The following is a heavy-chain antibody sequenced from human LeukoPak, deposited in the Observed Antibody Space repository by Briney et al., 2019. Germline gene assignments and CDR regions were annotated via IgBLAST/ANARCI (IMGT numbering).Heavy chain of an antibody. D-gene: IGHD1-26*01. Sequence: GGSLRLSCAASGVTFGSYAMHWVRQAPGKGLEWVAVISHDGSNKYYVDSVRGRFTISRDNSKNTLYLQMNSLKLEDTAVYYFARDLSGGGNDHWGQGTLVTVSS. J-gene: IGHJ4*02. CDR2: ISHDGSNK. CDR3: ARDLSGGGNDH. CDR1: GVTFGSYA. V-gene: IGHV3-30-3*01.